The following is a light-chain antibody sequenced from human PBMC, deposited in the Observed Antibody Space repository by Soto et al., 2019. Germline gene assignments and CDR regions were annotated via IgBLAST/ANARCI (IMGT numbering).Light chain of an antibody. Sequence: SYELTQPPSMSVSPEQTARITCSGAALPKHFAYWYQQKPAQAPLLVIYKDTERPSGIPERFSGSNSGTTVTLTISGVQAEDEADYYCLSPDISGTSWVFGGGTKLTVL. J-gene: IGLJ3*02. CDR2: KDT. CDR1: ALPKHF. CDR3: LSPDISGTSWV. V-gene: IGLV3-25*02.